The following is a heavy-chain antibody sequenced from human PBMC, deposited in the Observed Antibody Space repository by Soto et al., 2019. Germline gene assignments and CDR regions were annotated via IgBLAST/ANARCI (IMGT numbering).Heavy chain of an antibody. D-gene: IGHD4-17*01. V-gene: IGHV3-23*01. Sequence: PGGSLRLSCAASGFTFSSYAMGWVRQAPGKGLEWVSAISGSGGSTYYADSVKGRFTISRDNSKNTLYLQMNSLRAEDTAVYYCAKDPDPPTSVTTYFDYWGEGTLVTVSS. J-gene: IGHJ4*02. CDR1: GFTFSSYA. CDR2: ISGSGGST. CDR3: AKDPDPPTSVTTYFDY.